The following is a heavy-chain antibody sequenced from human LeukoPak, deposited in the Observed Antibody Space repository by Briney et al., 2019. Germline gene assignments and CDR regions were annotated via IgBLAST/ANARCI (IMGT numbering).Heavy chain of an antibody. J-gene: IGHJ4*02. CDR3: ARSPDILTGENFDY. V-gene: IGHV1-2*02. CDR2: INPNNGDT. Sequence: ASVKVSCKASGYTFTGYYLHWVRQAPGQGLEWMGWINPNNGDTNYAQKFQDRVTMTRDTSISTAYMELSRLRFDDTAVYYCARSPDILTGENFDYWGQGTLVTVSS. CDR1: GYTFTGYY. D-gene: IGHD3-9*01.